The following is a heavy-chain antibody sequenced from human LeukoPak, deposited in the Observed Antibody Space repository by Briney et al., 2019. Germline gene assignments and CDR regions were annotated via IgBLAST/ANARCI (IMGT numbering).Heavy chain of an antibody. CDR1: GYSITSGYH. V-gene: IGHV4-38-2*01. CDR2: MFHAGNT. CDR3: ARTRYCSGETCFSPDLLDA. D-gene: IGHD2-15*01. Sequence: SETLSLTCAVSGYSITSGYHWGWVRPPPGKGLEWIGSMFHAGNTYYNPSLKSRVTMSIVTSMNHFSLNLISVTAADTAVYYCARTRYCSGETCFSPDLLDAWSRGTLVTVSS. J-gene: IGHJ5*02.